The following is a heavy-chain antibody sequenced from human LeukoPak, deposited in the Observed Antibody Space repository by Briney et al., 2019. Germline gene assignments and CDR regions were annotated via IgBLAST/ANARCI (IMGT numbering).Heavy chain of an antibody. D-gene: IGHD5-18*01. CDR3: ARDGGYSYGYSPDY. CDR1: GFTFSSYG. Sequence: SGGSLRLSCAASGFTFSSYGMHWVRQAPGKGLEWVAVIWYDGSNKYYADSVKGRFTISRDNSKNTLYLQMNSLRAEDTAVYYCARDGGYSYGYSPDYWGQGTLVTVSS. J-gene: IGHJ4*02. CDR2: IWYDGSNK. V-gene: IGHV3-33*01.